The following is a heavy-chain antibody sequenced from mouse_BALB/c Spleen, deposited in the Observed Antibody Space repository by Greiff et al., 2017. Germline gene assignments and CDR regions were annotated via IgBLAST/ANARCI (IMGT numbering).Heavy chain of an antibody. J-gene: IGHJ2*01. D-gene: IGHD2-14*01. CDR2: IRSKSNNYAT. V-gene: IGHV10-1*02. Sequence: EVQLVESGGGLVQPKGSLKLSCAASGFTFNTYAMNWVRQAPGKGLEWVARIRSKSNNYATYYADSVKDRFTISRDDSQSMLYLQMNNLKTEDTAMYYCVRQRYNFDYWGQGTTLTVSS. CDR3: VRQRYNFDY. CDR1: GFTFNTYA.